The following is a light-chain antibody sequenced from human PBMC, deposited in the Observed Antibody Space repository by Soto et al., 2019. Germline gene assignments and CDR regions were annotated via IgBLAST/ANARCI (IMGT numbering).Light chain of an antibody. CDR2: KAS. Sequence: DIQMTQSPSTLSASVGDRVTITCRASQSISVWLAWYQQKAGKAPNLLIYKASRLESGVPSRFSGSGSGTEFTLTISGLLPEDFATYHCQQLNTLPFTFGQGTRLEIK. CDR3: QQLNTLPFT. CDR1: QSISVW. V-gene: IGKV1-5*03. J-gene: IGKJ5*01.